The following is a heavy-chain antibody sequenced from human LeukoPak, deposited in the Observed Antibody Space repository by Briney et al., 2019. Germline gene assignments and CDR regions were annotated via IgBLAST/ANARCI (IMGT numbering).Heavy chain of an antibody. D-gene: IGHD3-9*01. CDR2: INPSGGST. V-gene: IGHV1-46*01. CDR1: GYTFTSYS. CDR3: ARDGGHYDILTGYSAFDY. J-gene: IGHJ4*02. Sequence: ASVKVSCKAFGYTFTSYSLHWVRQAPGQGLEWMGIINPSGGSTSYAQKFQGRVTMTRDTSTSTVYMELSSLRSEDTAVYYCARDGGHYDILTGYSAFDYWGQGTLVTVSS.